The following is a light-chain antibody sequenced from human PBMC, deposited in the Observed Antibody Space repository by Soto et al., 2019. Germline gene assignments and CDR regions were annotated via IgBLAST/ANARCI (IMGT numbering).Light chain of an antibody. J-gene: IGKJ5*01. CDR2: AAS. Sequence: DIQVTQSPSSVSASVGDRVTITCRASQDIAGYLAWYQQKPGKAPERLIYAASTLQSGLPSRFSGSGSGTDFTLTIISLQPEDFATYYCQQSFSVPITFGQGRRLEVK. V-gene: IGKV1-12*01. CDR1: QDIAGY. CDR3: QQSFSVPIT.